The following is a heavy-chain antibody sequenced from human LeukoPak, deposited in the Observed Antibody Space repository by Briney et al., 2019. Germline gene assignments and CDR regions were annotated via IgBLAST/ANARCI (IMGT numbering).Heavy chain of an antibody. CDR1: GFTFDDYG. CDR3: AREGGIS. D-gene: IGHD2-21*01. Sequence: GGSLRLSCAASGFTFDDYGMSWVRQAPGKGLEWVSVIYSGGSTYYADSVKGRFSISRDNSKNTLYLQMNSLRAEDTAVYYCAREGGISWGQGTLVTVSS. V-gene: IGHV3-53*01. CDR2: IYSGGST. J-gene: IGHJ4*02.